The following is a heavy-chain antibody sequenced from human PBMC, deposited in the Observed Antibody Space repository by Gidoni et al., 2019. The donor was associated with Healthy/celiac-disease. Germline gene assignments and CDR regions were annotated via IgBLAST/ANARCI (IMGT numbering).Heavy chain of an antibody. Sequence: QVQLVESGGGVVQPGRSLRLSCAASGFTFSSYALHWVRQAPGKGLEWVAVISYDGSNKYYADSVKGRFTISRDNSKNTLYLQMNSLRAEDTAVYYCATSRTGTTRLEYWGQGTLVTVSS. J-gene: IGHJ4*02. CDR1: GFTFSSYA. V-gene: IGHV3-30-3*01. CDR3: ATSRTGTTRLEY. CDR2: ISYDGSNK. D-gene: IGHD1-7*01.